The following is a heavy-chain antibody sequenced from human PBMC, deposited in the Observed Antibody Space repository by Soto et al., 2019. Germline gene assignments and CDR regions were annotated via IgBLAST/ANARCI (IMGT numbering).Heavy chain of an antibody. D-gene: IGHD2-2*02. CDR2: INHSGSA. Sequence: SETLYLTCAVYGGSFSGYYWSWIRQPPGKGLEWIGEINHSGSANHSPSLKSRVTISVDTSKNQFSLKLSSVTAADTAVYYCARAGGQLLYRNYYYYGMDVWGQGTTVTVSS. J-gene: IGHJ6*02. V-gene: IGHV4-34*01. CDR1: GGSFSGYY. CDR3: ARAGGQLLYRNYYYYGMDV.